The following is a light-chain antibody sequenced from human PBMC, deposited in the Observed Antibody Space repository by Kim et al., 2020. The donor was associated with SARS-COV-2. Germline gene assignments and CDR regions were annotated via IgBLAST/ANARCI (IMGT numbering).Light chain of an antibody. J-gene: IGKJ1*01. CDR1: KSFSSL. CDR2: SAS. V-gene: IGKV1-5*03. CDR3: QQYNGYSWT. Sequence: GSVGDRVTNNCRPSKSFSSLLAWYQQKPGKAPQLLFYSASSVESGVPARFSGSGSGTEFTLTISSLQPDDFATYYCQQYNGYSWTFGKGTKVDSK.